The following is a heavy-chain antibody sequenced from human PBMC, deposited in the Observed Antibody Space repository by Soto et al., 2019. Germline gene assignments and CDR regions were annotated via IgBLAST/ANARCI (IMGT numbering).Heavy chain of an antibody. D-gene: IGHD1-26*01. CDR3: SRDGYGGYLDS. CDR2: IHQDGAGR. V-gene: IGHV3-7*04. CDR1: GFTFSSYW. Sequence: EVQLVESGGGLVQPGGSLRLSCEASGFTFSSYWMRWVRQAPGKGLEWVANIHQDGAGRYYVDSVKGRFTISRDNAKNSLYLQMNSLRVEDTAVEYCSRDGYGGYLDSWGQGTLVTVSS. J-gene: IGHJ4*02.